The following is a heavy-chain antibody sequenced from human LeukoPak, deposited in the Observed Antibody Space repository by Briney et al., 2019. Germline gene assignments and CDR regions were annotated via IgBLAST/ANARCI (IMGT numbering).Heavy chain of an antibody. V-gene: IGHV4-39*01. CDR3: ASETYYDFWSGLQAYYYYYMDV. CDR1: GGSISSSSYY. CDR2: IYYSGST. Sequence: SETLSLTCTVSGGSISSSSYYWGWIRQPPGKGLEWIVSIYYSGSTYYNPSLKSRVTISVNTAKNQFSLKLSSVTAADTAVYYCASETYYDFWSGLQAYYYYYMDVWGKGTTVTVSS. D-gene: IGHD3-3*01. J-gene: IGHJ6*03.